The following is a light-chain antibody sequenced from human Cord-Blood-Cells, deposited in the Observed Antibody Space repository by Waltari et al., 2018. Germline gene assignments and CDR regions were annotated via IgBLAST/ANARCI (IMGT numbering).Light chain of an antibody. CDR2: GAS. Sequence: EIVMNQPPATLSVSPGERATLSCRASQSVSSNLAWYQQKPGQAPRLLIYGASTRATGIPARFSGSGSGTEFTLTISSLQSEDFAVYYCQQYNNWPYSFGQGTKLEIK. CDR3: QQYNNWPYS. J-gene: IGKJ2*03. V-gene: IGKV3-15*01. CDR1: QSVSSN.